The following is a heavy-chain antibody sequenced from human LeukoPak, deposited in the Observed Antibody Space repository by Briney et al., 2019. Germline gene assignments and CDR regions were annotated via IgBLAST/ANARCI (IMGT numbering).Heavy chain of an antibody. V-gene: IGHV3-53*01. CDR1: GFTVSANY. J-gene: IGHJ6*03. Sequence: PGGSLILSCAASGFTVSANYMSWVRQAPGKGLEWVSVIYSGGSTFYADSVKGRFTISSDNSKNTLYLQMNSLRVDDTAVYYCAIDRRPDSGFLHYYYMDVWGKGTTVTVSS. CDR3: AIDRRPDSGFLHYYYMDV. D-gene: IGHD6-19*01. CDR2: IYSGGST.